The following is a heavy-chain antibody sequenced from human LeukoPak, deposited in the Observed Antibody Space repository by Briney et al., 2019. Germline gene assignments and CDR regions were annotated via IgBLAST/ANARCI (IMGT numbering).Heavy chain of an antibody. D-gene: IGHD5-12*01. CDR2: IKEDGSIK. V-gene: IGHV3-7*01. CDR1: GFAFSAYW. J-gene: IGHJ4*02. Sequence: GGSLRLSCEASGFAFSAYWMTWVRLAPGKGLEWLANIKEDGSIKYYVDSVKGRFTVSRDNAKNSLSLQMNSLRAEDTAVYYCATTARPVRVAIEAFDYWGQGTLVTVSS. CDR3: ATTARPVRVAIEAFDY.